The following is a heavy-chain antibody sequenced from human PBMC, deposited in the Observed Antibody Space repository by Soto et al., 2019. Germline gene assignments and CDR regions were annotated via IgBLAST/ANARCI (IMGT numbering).Heavy chain of an antibody. V-gene: IGHV1-3*01. J-gene: IGHJ3*02. CDR1: GYTFTSYA. Sequence: QVQLVQSGAEVKKPGASVKVSCKASGYTFTSYAMHWVRQAPGQRLEWMGWINAGNGNTKYSQKFQGRVTITRDTSASTGYMELVSLRSEDTAVYYCGRVITMVRGVIIDAFDIWGQGTMVTVSS. D-gene: IGHD3-10*01. CDR3: GRVITMVRGVIIDAFDI. CDR2: INAGNGNT.